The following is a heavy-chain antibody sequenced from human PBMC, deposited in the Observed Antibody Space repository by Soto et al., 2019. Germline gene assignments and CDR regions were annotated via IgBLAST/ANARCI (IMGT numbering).Heavy chain of an antibody. CDR3: ARQMTPPGAPLDY. CDR2: IDPTDPTI. CDR1: GYSFSSYW. V-gene: IGHV5-10-1*01. J-gene: IGHJ4*02. Sequence: GESLKISXKGIGYSFSSYWINWVRQMPGKGLEWKGRIDPTDPTINYSPSFQGHVTISADKSISTAYLQWSSLKASDTATYFCARQMTPPGAPLDYWGQGTLVTVSS.